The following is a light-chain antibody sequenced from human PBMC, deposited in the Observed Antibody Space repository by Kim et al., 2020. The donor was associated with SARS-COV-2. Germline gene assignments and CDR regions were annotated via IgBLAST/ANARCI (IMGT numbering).Light chain of an antibody. CDR3: AAWDGSLSGWV. CDR1: NSNIGSNY. J-gene: IGLJ3*02. CDR2: TNN. Sequence: GQRVTISCSGRNSNIGSNYVYWYQQRPGTAPKLLIYTNNQRPSGVPDRFSGSKSGTSASLAISGLRSEDEADYYCAAWDGSLSGWVFGGGTQLTVL. V-gene: IGLV1-47*01.